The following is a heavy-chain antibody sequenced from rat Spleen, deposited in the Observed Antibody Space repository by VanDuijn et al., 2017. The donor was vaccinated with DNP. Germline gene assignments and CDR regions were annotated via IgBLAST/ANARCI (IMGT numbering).Heavy chain of an antibody. CDR2: IRYDGGYS. V-gene: IGHV5-22*01. CDR1: GFTFSDYY. D-gene: IGHD4-3*01. J-gene: IGHJ2*01. CDR3: VRWNSGHFDY. Sequence: EVQLVESGGGLVQPGRSLKLFCAASGFTFSDYYMAWIRQAPTKGLEWVAYIRYDGGYSKYGDSVKGRFTISRDNAKSTLYLQMTSLRSEDMATYYCVRWNSGHFDYWGQGVMVTVSS.